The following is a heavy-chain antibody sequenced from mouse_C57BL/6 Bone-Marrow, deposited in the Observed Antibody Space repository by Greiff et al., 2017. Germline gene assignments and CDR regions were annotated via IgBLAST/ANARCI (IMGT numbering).Heavy chain of an antibody. CDR2: ISDGGSYT. CDR3: ARGPYYYGSTPFAY. Sequence: EVKLVESGGGLVKPGGSLKLSCAASGFTFSSYAMSWVRQTPEKRLEWVATISDGGSYTYYTDHVKGRCTISSDNANNNLSLQMSHLKSEDTAMYYCARGPYYYGSTPFAYWGQGTLVTVSA. V-gene: IGHV5-4*03. D-gene: IGHD1-1*01. CDR1: GFTFSSYA. J-gene: IGHJ3*01.